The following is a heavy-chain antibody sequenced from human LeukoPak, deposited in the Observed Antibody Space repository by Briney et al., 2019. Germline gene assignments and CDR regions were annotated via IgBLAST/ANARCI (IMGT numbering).Heavy chain of an antibody. D-gene: IGHD1-7*01. V-gene: IGHV4-61*02. J-gene: IGHJ4*02. Sequence: PSQTLSLTCTVSGGSISSGSYYWSWIRQPAGEGLEWIGRIYTSGSTNYNPSRKSRVTISVDTSKNQFSLKLSSVTAADTAVYYCARVPYNWNYGYFDYWGQGTLVTVSS. CDR3: ARVPYNWNYGYFDY. CDR2: IYTSGST. CDR1: GGSISSGSYY.